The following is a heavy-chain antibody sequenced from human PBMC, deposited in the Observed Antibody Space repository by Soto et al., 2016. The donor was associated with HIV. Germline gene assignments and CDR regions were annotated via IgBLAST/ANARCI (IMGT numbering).Heavy chain of an antibody. Sequence: EVQLVESGGGLVQPGGSLRLSCAASGFTFSSYWMHWIRQAPGKGLVWVSRINSVGSDTTYADSVKGRFTISRDNAKNTVYLQLNSLRAEDTALYYCARERFSSSWDDAFDIWGQGTMVTVSS. J-gene: IGHJ3*02. CDR1: GFTFSSYW. V-gene: IGHV3-74*03. CDR3: ARERFSSSWDDAFDI. CDR2: INSVGSDT. D-gene: IGHD6-13*01.